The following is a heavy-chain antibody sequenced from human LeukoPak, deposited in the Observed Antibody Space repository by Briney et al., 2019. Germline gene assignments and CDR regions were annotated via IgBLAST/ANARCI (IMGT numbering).Heavy chain of an antibody. CDR2: ITWNSVNI. D-gene: IGHD6-19*01. V-gene: IGHV3-9*01. J-gene: IGHJ4*02. Sequence: GRSLRLSCTTSGFTIDDYAMPWVRQLPGKGMEWVSGITWNSVNIGYADSVRGRFTISRDNSKNSLYLQMNSLRAEDTALYYCAKDKAMAGFYYFDYWGQGTLVTVSS. CDR1: GFTIDDYA. CDR3: AKDKAMAGFYYFDY.